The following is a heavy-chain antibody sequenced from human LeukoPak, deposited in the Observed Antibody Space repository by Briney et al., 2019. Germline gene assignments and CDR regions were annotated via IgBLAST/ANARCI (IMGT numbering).Heavy chain of an antibody. CDR1: GYTFTTYA. CDR3: AADPYDYGDYVLGY. J-gene: IGHJ4*02. D-gene: IGHD4-17*01. V-gene: IGHV1-18*01. CDR2: ISAYNGNT. Sequence: ASVKVSSTASGYTFTTYAISSVRQTPGQGLEWMGWISAYNGNTNYAQKLQGRVTMTTDTSTSTAYMELRSLRSDDTAVYYCAADPYDYGDYVLGYWGQGTLVTVSS.